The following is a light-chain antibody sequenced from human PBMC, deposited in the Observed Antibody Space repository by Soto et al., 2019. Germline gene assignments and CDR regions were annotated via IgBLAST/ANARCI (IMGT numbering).Light chain of an antibody. CDR1: SSDVGSYNL. Sequence: QSVLTQPASVSGSPGQSITISCTGISSDVGSYNLVSWYQQHPGKAPKVMIYEGSKRPSGVSNRFSGSRPGNTASLTISGIQAEDEAHYYCSSYAGSSTHVVFGGGTKLTVL. V-gene: IGLV2-23*01. CDR3: SSYAGSSTHVV. J-gene: IGLJ2*01. CDR2: EGS.